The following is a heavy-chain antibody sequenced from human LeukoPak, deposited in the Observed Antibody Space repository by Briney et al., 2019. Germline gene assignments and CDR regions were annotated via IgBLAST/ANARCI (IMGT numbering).Heavy chain of an antibody. Sequence: SETLSLTCTVSGYSISSGFYWGWMRQSPGKGLEWIATIYHSGSTYYNPSLKSRVTISVDRSKNQFSLKLSSVTAADTAVYYCARAKGSSWYPYYFDYWGQGTLVTVSS. CDR3: ARAKGSSWYPYYFDY. CDR1: GYSISSGFY. CDR2: IYHSGST. D-gene: IGHD6-13*01. J-gene: IGHJ4*02. V-gene: IGHV4-38-2*02.